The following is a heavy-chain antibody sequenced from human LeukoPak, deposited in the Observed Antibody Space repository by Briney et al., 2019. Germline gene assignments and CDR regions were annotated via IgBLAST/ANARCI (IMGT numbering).Heavy chain of an antibody. Sequence: SVKVSCKASGGTFSSYAISWVRQAPGQGLEWMGRIIPILGIASYAQKFQGRVTITADKSTSTAYMELSSLRSEDTAVYYCARGGDLGYSYGDAFDIWGQGTMVTVSS. D-gene: IGHD5-18*01. CDR1: GGTFSSYA. V-gene: IGHV1-69*04. J-gene: IGHJ3*02. CDR2: IIPILGIA. CDR3: ARGGDLGYSYGDAFDI.